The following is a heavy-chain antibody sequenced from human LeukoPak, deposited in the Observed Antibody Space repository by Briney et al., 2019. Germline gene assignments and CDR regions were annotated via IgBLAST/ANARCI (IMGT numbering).Heavy chain of an antibody. CDR1: GFTFSSYA. CDR2: ISYDGSNK. V-gene: IGHV3-30-3*01. Sequence: GGSLRLSCAASGFTFSSYAMHWVRQAPGKGLEWVAVISYDGSNKYYADSVKGRFTISRDNSKNTLYLQMNSLRAEDTAVYYCARGIVVGELDYWGQGTLVTVSS. J-gene: IGHJ4*02. CDR3: ARGIVVGELDY. D-gene: IGHD2-21*01.